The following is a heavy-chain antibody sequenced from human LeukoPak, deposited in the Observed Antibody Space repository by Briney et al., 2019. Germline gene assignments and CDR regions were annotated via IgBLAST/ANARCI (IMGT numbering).Heavy chain of an antibody. D-gene: IGHD2-21*01. CDR3: ARHSTVVGMGWFDP. V-gene: IGHV4-39*01. CDR2: IYYSGST. CDR1: GGSISSSNYY. J-gene: IGHJ5*02. Sequence: SETLSLTCTVSGGSISSSNYYWGWIRQPPGKALEWIGSIYYSGSTYYNPSLKSRVTISVDTSKNQFSLKLSSVTAADTAVYYCARHSTVVGMGWFDPWGQGTLVTVSS.